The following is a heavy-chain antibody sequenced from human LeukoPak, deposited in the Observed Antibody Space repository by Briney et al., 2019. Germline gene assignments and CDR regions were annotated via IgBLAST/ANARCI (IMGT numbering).Heavy chain of an antibody. CDR3: ATGAGFGELLSLDY. V-gene: IGHV1-18*01. CDR1: GYTFTSYG. Sequence: RASVKVSCKASGYTFTSYGISWVRQAPGQGLEWMGWISAYNGNTNYAQKLQGRVTMTTDTSTSTAYMELRSLRSDDTAVYYCATGAGFGELLSLDYWGQGTLVTVSS. CDR2: ISAYNGNT. J-gene: IGHJ4*02. D-gene: IGHD3-10*01.